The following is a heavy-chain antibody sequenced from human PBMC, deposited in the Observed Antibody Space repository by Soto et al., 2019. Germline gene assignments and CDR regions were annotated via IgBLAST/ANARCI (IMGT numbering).Heavy chain of an antibody. CDR1: GFTFDDYA. V-gene: IGHV3-9*01. Sequence: SLRLSCAASGFTFDDYAMHWVRQAPGKGLEWVSGISWNSGSIGYADSVKGRFTISRDNAKNSLYLQMNSLRAEDTALYYCAKDLDHYDYIWGSYRSDAFDIWGQGTMVTVSS. J-gene: IGHJ3*02. D-gene: IGHD3-16*02. CDR2: ISWNSGSI. CDR3: AKDLDHYDYIWGSYRSDAFDI.